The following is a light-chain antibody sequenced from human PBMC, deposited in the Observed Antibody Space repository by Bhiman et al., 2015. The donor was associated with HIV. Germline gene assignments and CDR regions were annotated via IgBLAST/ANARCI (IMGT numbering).Light chain of an antibody. J-gene: IGLJ1*01. CDR1: SSDIAAYNY. Sequence: QSALTQPASVSGSPGQSITISCTGTSSDIAAYNYVSWFQQHPGKAPKLMIYDVSNRPSGVSNRFSGSKSGTSATLGITGLQTGDEADYYCGTWDSSLSSYVFGTGTKVTVL. CDR3: GTWDSSLSSYV. V-gene: IGLV2-14*03. CDR2: DVS.